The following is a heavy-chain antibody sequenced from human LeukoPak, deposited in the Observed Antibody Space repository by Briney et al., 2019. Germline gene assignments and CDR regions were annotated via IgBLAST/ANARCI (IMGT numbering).Heavy chain of an antibody. CDR3: AREGRVSGYDFDC. Sequence: GGSLRLSCAASGFTFSNYGMHWVRQAPGKGLEWVAVIWSDGSYKYYADSVKGRFTISRDNSKNTLYLQMNSLRAEDTAVYYCAREGRVSGYDFDCWGQGTLVTVSS. CDR2: IWSDGSYK. J-gene: IGHJ4*02. CDR1: GFTFSNYG. V-gene: IGHV3-33*01. D-gene: IGHD5-12*01.